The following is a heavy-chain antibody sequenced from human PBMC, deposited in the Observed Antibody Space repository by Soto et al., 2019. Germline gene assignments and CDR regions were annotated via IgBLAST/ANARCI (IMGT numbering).Heavy chain of an antibody. CDR3: ATTLWLGPYHYYYGMHG. J-gene: IGHJ6*02. CDR1: GGSISSSSYY. Sequence: SETLSLTCTVSGGSISSSSYYWGWIRQPPGKGLEWIGSIYYSGSTYYNPSLKSRVTISVDTSKNQFSLKLSSVTAADTAVYYCATTLWLGPYHYYYGMHGWGQAIMVSGSS. CDR2: IYYSGST. D-gene: IGHD6-19*01. V-gene: IGHV4-39*01.